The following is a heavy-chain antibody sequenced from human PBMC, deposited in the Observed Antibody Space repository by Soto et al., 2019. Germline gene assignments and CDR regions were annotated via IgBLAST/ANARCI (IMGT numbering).Heavy chain of an antibody. V-gene: IGHV4-39*07. CDR1: GGSSSSGDYY. CDR3: ARGGFRSTCHLDY. J-gene: IGHJ4*02. Sequence: SETLSLTCTVSGGSSSSGDYYWGWIRQPPGKGLEWIGNIYLNEDTYYNPSLKSRVTISVDTSKNQFSLKLSSVTAADTAVYYCARGGFRSTCHLDYWGQGTLVTVSS. D-gene: IGHD6-13*01. CDR2: IYLNEDT.